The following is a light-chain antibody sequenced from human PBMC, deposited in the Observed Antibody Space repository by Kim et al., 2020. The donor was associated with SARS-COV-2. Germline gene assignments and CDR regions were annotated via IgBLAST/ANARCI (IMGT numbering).Light chain of an antibody. J-gene: IGLJ2*01. CDR1: SANSSNKT. CDR2: NKN. V-gene: IGLV1-44*01. Sequence: GASVTVTLSGSSANSSNKTVTWYQLLPGTAPKLLIYNKNQRPSGVPVRFSGSKSGTSASLAISGLQSEDEADYYCAAWDDRLNEGVFGGGTQLTVL. CDR3: AAWDDRLNEGV.